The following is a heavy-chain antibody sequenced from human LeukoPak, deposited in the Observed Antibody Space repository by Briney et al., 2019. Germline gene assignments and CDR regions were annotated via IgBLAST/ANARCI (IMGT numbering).Heavy chain of an antibody. CDR2: IYHSGST. Sequence: SQSLSLTCAVSGGSISSGGYSWSWLRQPPGKGLEWIGYIYHSGSTYYNPSLKSRVTISVDRSKNQFSLKLSSVTAADTAVYYCARTSIAARRANAFDIWGQGTMVTVSS. D-gene: IGHD6-6*01. CDR3: ARTSIAARRANAFDI. J-gene: IGHJ3*02. V-gene: IGHV4-30-2*01. CDR1: GGSISSGGYS.